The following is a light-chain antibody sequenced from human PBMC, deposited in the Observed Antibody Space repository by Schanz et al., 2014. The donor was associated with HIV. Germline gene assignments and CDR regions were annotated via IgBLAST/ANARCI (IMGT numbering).Light chain of an antibody. CDR1: QSVNTN. CDR2: GAS. J-gene: IGKJ4*01. V-gene: IGKV3-15*01. Sequence: EIVMTQSPATLSVSPGERATLSCRASQSVNTNLAWYQQKPAQPPRLLIYGASTRATGIPARVSGSGSGTDFTLTISRLEPEDFAVYYCQQYDISPGTFGGGTKVEIK. CDR3: QQYDISPGT.